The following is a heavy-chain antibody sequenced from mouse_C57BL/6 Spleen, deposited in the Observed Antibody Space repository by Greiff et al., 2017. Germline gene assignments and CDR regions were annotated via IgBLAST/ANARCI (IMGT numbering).Heavy chain of an antibody. J-gene: IGHJ2*01. Sequence: EVQLQQSGPELVKPGASVKISCKASGYTFTDYYMNWVKQSHGKSLEWIGDINPNNGGTSYNQKFKGKATLTVDKSSSTAYMELRSRTSEDSAVYYCSRYYIYDGSLFDYWGQGTTLTVSS. V-gene: IGHV1-26*01. CDR1: GYTFTDYY. CDR2: INPNNGGT. CDR3: SRYYIYDGSLFDY. D-gene: IGHD2-3*01.